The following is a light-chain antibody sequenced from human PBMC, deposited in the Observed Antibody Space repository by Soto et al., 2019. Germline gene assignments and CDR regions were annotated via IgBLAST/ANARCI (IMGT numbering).Light chain of an antibody. CDR1: QFVNNNY. V-gene: IGKV3-20*01. J-gene: IGKJ4*01. CDR3: HQYGSSRLT. Sequence: EIVLTQSPGTLSLSPGERATLSCRASQFVNNNYLAWYQQRPGQAPRPLIYSASRRVAGIPDRFSGSGSGTDFTLTISRLEHEDFAVYHCHQYGSSRLTFGGGTKIEIK. CDR2: SAS.